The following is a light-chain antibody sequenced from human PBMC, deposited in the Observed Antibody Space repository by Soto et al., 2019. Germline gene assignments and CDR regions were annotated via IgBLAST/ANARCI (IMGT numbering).Light chain of an antibody. Sequence: TQSPGTLSLSPGERATLSCRASQSVSSYLAWYQQKPGQAPRLLIYDASNRATGIPARFSGSGSGTDFTLTISSLEPEEFAVYYCHQRSNCPPTWTLGQGTKVDIK. J-gene: IGKJ1*01. V-gene: IGKV3-11*01. CDR2: DAS. CDR1: QSVSSY. CDR3: HQRSNCPPTWT.